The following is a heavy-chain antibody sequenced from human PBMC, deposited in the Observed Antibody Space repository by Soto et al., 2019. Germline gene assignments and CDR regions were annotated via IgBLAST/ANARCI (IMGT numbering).Heavy chain of an antibody. V-gene: IGHV4-59*08. CDR2: IYYSGST. D-gene: IGHD3-16*01. CDR3: ARRWGTTFDF. CDR1: GGSISSYY. Sequence: QVQLQESGPGLVKPSETLFLTCTVPGGSISSYYWSWIRQPPGKGLEWIGYIYYSGSTNYNPSLKSRVTISVDTSKNPFSLKLSSVTAADTAVYYCARRWGTTFDFWGQGTLVTVSP. J-gene: IGHJ4*02.